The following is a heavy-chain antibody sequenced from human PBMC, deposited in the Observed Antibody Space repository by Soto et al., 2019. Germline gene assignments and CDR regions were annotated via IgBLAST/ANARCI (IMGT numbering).Heavy chain of an antibody. CDR1: GYSFTNYW. V-gene: IGHV5-51*01. J-gene: IGHJ5*02. CDR2: IYPDDSDT. Sequence: LKISCKGSGYSFTNYWIGWVRQMPGKGLEWMGMIYPDDSDTKYSPSFQGQVTFSADKSINTAYLQWSSLKASDTAIYYCARLEWLSLAAWFDPWGQGTLVTVSS. CDR3: ARLEWLSLAAWFDP. D-gene: IGHD3-3*01.